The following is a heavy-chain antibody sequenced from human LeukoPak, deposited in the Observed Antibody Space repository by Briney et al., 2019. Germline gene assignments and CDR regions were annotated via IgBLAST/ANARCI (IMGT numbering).Heavy chain of an antibody. V-gene: IGHV3-7*03. D-gene: IGHD6-19*01. J-gene: IGHJ4*02. CDR2: IKQVGSEK. CDR1: GFTFSTYW. CDR3: AGGTGWLITN. Sequence: AGGSLRLSCAASGFTFSTYWMNWVRQAPGKGLEWVANIKQVGSEKFYMDSVKGRLTISRDNGKNSLYLYMNSLRAEDTAIYYCAGGTGWLITNWGPGILVTVSS.